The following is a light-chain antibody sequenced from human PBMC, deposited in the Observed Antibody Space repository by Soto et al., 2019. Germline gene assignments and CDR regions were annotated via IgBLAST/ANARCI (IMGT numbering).Light chain of an antibody. CDR2: AAS. V-gene: IGKV1-12*02. J-gene: IGKJ1*01. Sequence: VGDRVTITCRASQGIGTWLAWYQQKPGKGPNLLIYAASSLESGVPSRFSGSGSGTDFTLTISSLQPEDFATYYCQQSYSTPSWTFGQGTKVDIK. CDR3: QQSYSTPSWT. CDR1: QGIGTW.